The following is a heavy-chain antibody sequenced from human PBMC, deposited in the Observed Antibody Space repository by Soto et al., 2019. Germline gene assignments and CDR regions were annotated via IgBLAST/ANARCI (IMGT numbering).Heavy chain of an antibody. D-gene: IGHD6-13*01. Sequence: GESLKISCKGSGYTFTSHWIAWVRQMPGKGLEWMGIIYPGDSDTRYSPSFQGQVTFSADKSISTAYLQWSSLKASDTAIYYCARRFSSSYYHFGYWGQGTLVTVSS. CDR3: ARRFSSSYYHFGY. CDR2: IYPGDSDT. J-gene: IGHJ4*02. V-gene: IGHV5-51*01. CDR1: GYTFTSHW.